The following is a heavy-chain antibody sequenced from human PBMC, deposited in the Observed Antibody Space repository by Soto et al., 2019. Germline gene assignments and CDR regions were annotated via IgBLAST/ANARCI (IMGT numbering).Heavy chain of an antibody. CDR2: IYHTGST. CDR1: GGSISTVGHY. Sequence: PSETVSRTGSVSGGSISTVGHYWTLILQPPGKGLEWIGSIYHTGSTYYSKSLRSRLTMSVDTSKSQFSLRLSSVTAADTAVYYCARATGTLRSRNCDYWGQGSLVTVSS. V-gene: IGHV4-31*03. CDR3: ARATGTLRSRNCDY. J-gene: IGHJ4*02. D-gene: IGHD1-1*01.